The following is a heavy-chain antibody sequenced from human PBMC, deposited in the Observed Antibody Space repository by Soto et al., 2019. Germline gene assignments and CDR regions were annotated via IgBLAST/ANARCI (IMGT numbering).Heavy chain of an antibody. Sequence: GESLKISCKGSGYSFTNYWIDWVRQMPGKGLEWMGIMYLGDSDTRYSPSFQGQVTISADKSISTAYLHWSSLKASDTAMYYCARVVDTSMAIDYWGQGTLVTVSS. D-gene: IGHD5-18*01. CDR3: ARVVDTSMAIDY. CDR1: GYSFTNYW. CDR2: MYLGDSDT. J-gene: IGHJ4*02. V-gene: IGHV5-51*01.